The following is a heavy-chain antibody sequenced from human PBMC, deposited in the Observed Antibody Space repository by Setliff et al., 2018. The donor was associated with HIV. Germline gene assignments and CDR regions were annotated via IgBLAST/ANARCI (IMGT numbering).Heavy chain of an antibody. CDR3: ARDRQSFDYFDY. J-gene: IGHJ4*02. V-gene: IGHV3-20*04. D-gene: IGHD3-3*01. CDR1: GFTFDDYG. CDR2: INWNGGST. Sequence: PGGSLRLSCAVSGFTFDDYGMSWVRQAPGKGLEWVSGINWNGGSTGYADSVKGRFTISRDNAKNSLYLQMNSLRAEDTALYYCARDRQSFDYFDYWGQGTLVTVSS.